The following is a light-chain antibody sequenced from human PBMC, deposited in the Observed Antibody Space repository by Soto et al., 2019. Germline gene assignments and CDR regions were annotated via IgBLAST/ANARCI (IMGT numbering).Light chain of an antibody. V-gene: IGKV3-15*01. CDR1: QSVSSN. CDR2: GAS. J-gene: IGKJ2*01. Sequence: EIVMTQSPATLSVSPGERATLSCRASQSVSSNLAWYQQKPGQAPRLLIYGASTWATGIPARFSGSGSGTEFTLTISSLQSEDFAVYYCQQYNNWPPMDTFGQGTKLEIK. CDR3: QQYNNWPPMDT.